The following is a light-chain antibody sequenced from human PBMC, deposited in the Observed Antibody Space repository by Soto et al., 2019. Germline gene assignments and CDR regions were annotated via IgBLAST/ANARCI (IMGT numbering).Light chain of an antibody. V-gene: IGLV1-44*01. CDR2: SNN. Sequence: ALTQPPSASGTPGQRVTISCSGSSSNIGSNTVNWYQQLPGTAPKLLIYSNNQRPSGVPDRFSGSKSGTSASLAISGLQSEDEADYYCAAWDDSLNGYVFGTGTKVT. J-gene: IGLJ1*01. CDR3: AAWDDSLNGYV. CDR1: SSNIGSNT.